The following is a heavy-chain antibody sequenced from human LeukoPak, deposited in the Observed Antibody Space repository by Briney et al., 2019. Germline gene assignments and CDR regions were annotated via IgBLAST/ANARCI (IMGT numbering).Heavy chain of an antibody. CDR1: GGSISSSSYY. CDR3: ARLRRQLVKRTVTYFDY. V-gene: IGHV4-39*07. CDR2: IYYSGST. J-gene: IGHJ4*02. D-gene: IGHD6-13*01. Sequence: SETLSLTCTVSGGSISSSSYYWGWIRQPPGKGLEWIGIIYYSGSTYYNPSLKSRVTISVDTSKNQFSLKLSSVTAADTAVYYCARLRRQLVKRTVTYFDYWGQGTLVTVSS.